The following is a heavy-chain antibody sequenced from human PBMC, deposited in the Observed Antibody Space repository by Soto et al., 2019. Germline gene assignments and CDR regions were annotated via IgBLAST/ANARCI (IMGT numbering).Heavy chain of an antibody. Sequence: GASVKVSCKAPRGPLNIYPISWVRQAPGQGLEWMGGIIPIHGASNYTETLKDRVSITADRSTDTAYMELRSLTSDDTAVYYCARGTTVITWAPRDFYYYGLDGWGQGTTVTVSS. CDR3: ARGTTVITWAPRDFYYYGLDG. CDR2: IIPIHGAS. J-gene: IGHJ6*02. CDR1: RGPLNIYP. D-gene: IGHD4-17*01. V-gene: IGHV1-69*10.